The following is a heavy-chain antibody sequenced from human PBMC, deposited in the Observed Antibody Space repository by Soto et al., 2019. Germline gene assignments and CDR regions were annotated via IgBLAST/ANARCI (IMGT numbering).Heavy chain of an antibody. V-gene: IGHV4-39*01. Sequence: PSETLSLTCTVSTDSSSFTNSYWGWIRQPPGKGLQWIGSSSSNGGTFYNPSLKGRVVISFDTSKKQSSLQVTSVTAADTAVYFCARHRIEVVWRGFDFWGQGSPVTVSS. CDR3: ARHRIEVVWRGFDF. J-gene: IGHJ4*02. CDR1: TDSSSFTNSY. D-gene: IGHD3-10*01. CDR2: SSSNGGT.